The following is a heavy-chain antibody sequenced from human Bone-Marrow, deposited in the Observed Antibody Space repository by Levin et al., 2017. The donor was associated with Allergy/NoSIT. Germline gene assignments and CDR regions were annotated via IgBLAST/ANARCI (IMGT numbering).Heavy chain of an antibody. CDR1: GFTLRSYS. V-gene: IGHV3-21*01. CDR2: ISSRGDQI. CDR3: AVYGNFYHYYMDV. Sequence: GGSLRLSCAASGFTLRSYSLNWVRQAPGKGLEWVSSISSRGDQIDYADSVKGRFTISRDNAKNSLYLQMNSLRAEDTADYYCAVYGNFYHYYMDVWGKGTTVTVSS. D-gene: IGHD1-1*01. J-gene: IGHJ6*03.